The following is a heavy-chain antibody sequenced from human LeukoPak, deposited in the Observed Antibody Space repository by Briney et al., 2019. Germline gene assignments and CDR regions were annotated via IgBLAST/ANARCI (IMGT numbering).Heavy chain of an antibody. J-gene: IGHJ4*02. Sequence: GGSLRLSCAASGFTFSSYGMHWVRQALGKGQEWVAFIRYDGSNKYYADSVKGRFTISRDNSKNTLYLQMNSLRAEDTAVYYCAKLTIVGAVTDYWGQGTLVTVSS. CDR3: AKLTIVGAVTDY. CDR2: IRYDGSNK. CDR1: GFTFSSYG. D-gene: IGHD1-26*01. V-gene: IGHV3-30*02.